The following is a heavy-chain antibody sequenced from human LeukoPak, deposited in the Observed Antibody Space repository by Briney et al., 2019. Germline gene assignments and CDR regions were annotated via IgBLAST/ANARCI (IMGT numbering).Heavy chain of an antibody. D-gene: IGHD3-22*01. CDR1: GFSFYYTW. CDR2: IRSTTAGGTT. V-gene: IGHV3-15*01. CDR3: ARGSHSYDSSDIDF. J-gene: IGHJ4*02. Sequence: GGSLRLSCAASGFSFYYTWMHWVRQAPGKGLEWVGRIRSTTAGGTTDYAATVKGRFTISRDDSRNTLYLQMTGLKSEDTAVYYCARGSHSYDSSDIDFWGQGTLVTVSS.